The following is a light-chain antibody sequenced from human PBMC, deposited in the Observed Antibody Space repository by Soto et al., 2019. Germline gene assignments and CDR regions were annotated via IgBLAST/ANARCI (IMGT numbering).Light chain of an antibody. CDR1: QSISSR. Sequence: DIQMTQSPSTLSASVGDRVTITCRASQSISSRLAWYQQKPGKAPKILIYDASNLESGVPSRFSASGSGTEFTLTISSLQPDDFATYHCQQYNSYSLPFGGGTKVEIK. V-gene: IGKV1-5*01. J-gene: IGKJ4*01. CDR2: DAS. CDR3: QQYNSYSLP.